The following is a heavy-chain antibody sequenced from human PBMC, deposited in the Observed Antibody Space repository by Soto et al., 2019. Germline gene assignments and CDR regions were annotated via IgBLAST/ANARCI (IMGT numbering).Heavy chain of an antibody. CDR1: GGSMSTVSYF. CDR3: ARARNRYFDY. D-gene: IGHD1-1*01. CDR2: VFRSGNI. V-gene: IGHV4-61*01. Sequence: LSLTCNVSGGSMSTVSYFWSWVRQPPGKGLEWIGYVFRSGNINYSPSFKSRVTISIDTSKNQFSLMLKSVTAADTAVYFCARARNRYFDYWGQGALVTVLL. J-gene: IGHJ4*02.